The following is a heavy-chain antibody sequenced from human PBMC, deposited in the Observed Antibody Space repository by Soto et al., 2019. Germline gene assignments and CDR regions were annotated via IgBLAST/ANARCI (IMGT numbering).Heavy chain of an antibody. CDR2: IYYAGST. CDR3: ARRIVARETFDY. V-gene: IGHV4-61*08. D-gene: IGHD5-12*01. Sequence: SETLSLTCTVSGGSISSGGYYWSWIRQPPGRGLEWIGFIYYAGSTKYNPSLNSRVTISVDTSKNQFSLTVTSVTAADTAVYYCARRIVARETFDYWGQGTLVTVS. J-gene: IGHJ4*02. CDR1: GGSISSGGYY.